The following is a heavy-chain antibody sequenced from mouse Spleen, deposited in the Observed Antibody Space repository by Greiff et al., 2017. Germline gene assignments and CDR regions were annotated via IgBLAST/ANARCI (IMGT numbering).Heavy chain of an antibody. Sequence: VQLQQSDAELVKPGASVKISCKVSGYTFTDHTIHWMKQRPEQGLEWIGYIYPRDGSTKYNEKFKGKATLTADKSSSTAYMQLNSLTSEDSAVYFCARIGTDYYDGSYFDYWGQGTTLTVSS. CDR3: ARIGTDYYDGSYFDY. D-gene: IGHD1-1*01. CDR2: IYPRDGST. CDR1: GYTFTDHT. J-gene: IGHJ2*01. V-gene: IGHV1-78*01.